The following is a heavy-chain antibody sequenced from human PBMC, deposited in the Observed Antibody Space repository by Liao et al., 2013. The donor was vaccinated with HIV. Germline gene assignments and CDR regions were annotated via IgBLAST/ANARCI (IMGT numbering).Heavy chain of an antibody. J-gene: IGHJ4*02. CDR3: ARAGDNSGYSDY. V-gene: IGHV4-34*01. CDR1: GGSFSGYY. CDR2: INHSGST. D-gene: IGHD3-22*01. Sequence: QVQLQQWGAGLLKPSETLSLTCAVYGGSFSGYYWSWIRQPPGKGLEWIGEINHSGSTNYNPSLKSRLTISVDTSKNQFSLKLSSVTAADTAVYYCARAGDNSGYSDYVGPGNPWSPVSS.